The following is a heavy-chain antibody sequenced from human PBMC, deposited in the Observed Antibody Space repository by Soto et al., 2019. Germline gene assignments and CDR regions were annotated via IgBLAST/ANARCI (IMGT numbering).Heavy chain of an antibody. CDR3: AKEGRYSSSRGYFDY. CDR2: ISGSGGST. J-gene: IGHJ4*02. D-gene: IGHD6-13*01. Sequence: EVQLLESGGGLVQPGGSLRLSCAASGFTFSSYGMSWVRQAPGKGLEWVSGISGSGGSTYYADSVKGRVTISRDNPKNTVYRQMNSLRAEDTAVYYCAKEGRYSSSRGYFDYWGQGTLVTVSS. V-gene: IGHV3-23*01. CDR1: GFTFSSYG.